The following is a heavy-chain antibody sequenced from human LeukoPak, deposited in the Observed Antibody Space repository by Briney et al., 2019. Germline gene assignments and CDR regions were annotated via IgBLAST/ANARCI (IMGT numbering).Heavy chain of an antibody. D-gene: IGHD3-22*01. CDR3: AREGGTDYYDSSGYPIGY. CDR1: GFTFSSYS. CDR2: ISSSSSTI. J-gene: IGHJ4*02. Sequence: GGSLRLSCAASGFTFSSYSMNWVRQAPGKGLEWVSYISSSSSTIYYADSVKGRFTISRDNAKNSLYLQMNSLRAEDTAVYYCAREGGTDYYDSSGYPIGYWGQGTLVTVSS. V-gene: IGHV3-48*04.